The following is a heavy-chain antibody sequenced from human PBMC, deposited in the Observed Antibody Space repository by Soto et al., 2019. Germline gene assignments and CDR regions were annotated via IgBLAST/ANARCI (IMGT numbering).Heavy chain of an antibody. Sequence: GASLKISCKGSGYTFTNYWIGWERQMPGKGLEWMGIIRPGDTETQDNPSFQGLVTMSADKSITSTYLQWSSLKASDTAIYYCAASIFYYGMDVWGHGTTVTVSS. CDR2: IRPGDTET. J-gene: IGHJ6*02. CDR3: AASIFYYGMDV. CDR1: GYTFTNYW. V-gene: IGHV5-51*01.